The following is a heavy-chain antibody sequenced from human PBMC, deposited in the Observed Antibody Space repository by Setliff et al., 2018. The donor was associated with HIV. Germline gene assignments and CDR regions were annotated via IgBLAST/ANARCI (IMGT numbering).Heavy chain of an antibody. D-gene: IGHD6-13*01. Sequence: TLSLTCTVYGGSFSGYYWSWIRQPPGMGLEWIGEINQSGNTNYNPSLKSRVTISGDRSKNQFSLRLSSVTAADTAVYYCAREDGSSWSYDRFYYYGLDVWGQGITVTVSS. CDR1: GGSFSGYY. V-gene: IGHV4-34*01. CDR3: AREDGSSWSYDRFYYYGLDV. CDR2: INQSGNT. J-gene: IGHJ6*02.